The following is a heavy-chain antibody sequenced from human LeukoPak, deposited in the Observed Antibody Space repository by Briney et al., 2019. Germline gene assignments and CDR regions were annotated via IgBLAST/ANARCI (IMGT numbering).Heavy chain of an antibody. J-gene: IGHJ4*02. CDR3: ASQPAVVDLDC. V-gene: IGHV3-7*01. CDR2: INPDGTKK. D-gene: IGHD5-18*01. Sequence: GGSLRLSCAASGFTFTSYWMTWVRQAPGKGLEWVANINPDGTKKTYVDSVKGRFTIPRDNAENSLHLQMNSLRVEDTAVYYCASQPAVVDLDCWGQGTLVTVSS. CDR1: GFTFTSYW.